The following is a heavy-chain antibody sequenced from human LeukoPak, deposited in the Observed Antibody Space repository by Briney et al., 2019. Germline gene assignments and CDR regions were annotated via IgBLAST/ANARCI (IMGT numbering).Heavy chain of an antibody. J-gene: IGHJ4*02. CDR1: GFTFGDYA. V-gene: IGHV3-23*01. D-gene: IGHD6-13*01. CDR2: ISGSGGST. CDR3: AKDISSSWSFDY. Sequence: GRSVRLSCTASGFTFGDYAMSWVRQAPGKGLEWVSAISGSGGSTYYTDSVKGRFTISRDNSKNTLYLQMNSLRAEDTAVYYCAKDISSSWSFDYWGQGTLVTVSS.